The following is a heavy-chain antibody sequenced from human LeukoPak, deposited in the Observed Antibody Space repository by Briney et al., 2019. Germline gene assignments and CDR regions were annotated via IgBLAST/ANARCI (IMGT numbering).Heavy chain of an antibody. CDR1: GFTFSSYG. D-gene: IGHD5-18*01. CDR3: TTEGFTYGYHAIDN. V-gene: IGHV3-30*02. J-gene: IGHJ3*02. Sequence: PGGSLRLSCAASGFTFSSYGMHWVRQAPGKGLEWVAFIRYDGSNKYYADSVKGRFTISRDNSKNTLYLQMNSLKSEDTAVYYCTTEGFTYGYHAIDNWGQGTMVTVSS. CDR2: IRYDGSNK.